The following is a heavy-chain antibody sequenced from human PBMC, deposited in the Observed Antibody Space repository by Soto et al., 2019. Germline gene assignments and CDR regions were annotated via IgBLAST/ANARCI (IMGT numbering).Heavy chain of an antibody. CDR2: ISYDGSNK. CDR1: GFTFSSYA. Sequence: LRLSCAASGFTFSSYAMHWVRQAPGKGLEWVAVISYDGSNKYYADSVKGRFTISRDNSKNTLYLQMNSLRAEDTAVYYCARDTGSSSWYWFDPWGQGTLVTVSS. CDR3: ARDTGSSSWYWFDP. D-gene: IGHD6-13*01. J-gene: IGHJ5*02. V-gene: IGHV3-30-3*01.